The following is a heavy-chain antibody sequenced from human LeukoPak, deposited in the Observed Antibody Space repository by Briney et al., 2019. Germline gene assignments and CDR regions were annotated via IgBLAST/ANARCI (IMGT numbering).Heavy chain of an antibody. CDR2: IYYSGSI. CDR3: AREKPNGYDNRPIDY. D-gene: IGHD3-22*01. Sequence: SETLSLICTVYGASISSYYWSWIRQPPGKGLEWIGDIYYSGSIKYSPSLKSRVTMSVDTSKNQFSLKLSSVTAADTAIYYCAREKPNGYDNRPIDYWGQGTLVTVSS. V-gene: IGHV4-59*01. CDR1: GASISSYY. J-gene: IGHJ4*02.